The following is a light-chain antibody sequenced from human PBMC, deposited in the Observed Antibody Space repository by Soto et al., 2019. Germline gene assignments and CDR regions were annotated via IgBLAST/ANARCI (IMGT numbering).Light chain of an antibody. Sequence: SVLTQSPSASGTPGQRVTISCSGSSSNIGTYTVNWYQQLPGTAPKLLIYSNNQRPSGVPDRFSGSNSGTSASLAISGLQSADEADYYCAAWDDRLNAVVFGGGTKLTVL. CDR1: SSNIGTYT. V-gene: IGLV1-44*01. CDR2: SNN. CDR3: AAWDDRLNAVV. J-gene: IGLJ2*01.